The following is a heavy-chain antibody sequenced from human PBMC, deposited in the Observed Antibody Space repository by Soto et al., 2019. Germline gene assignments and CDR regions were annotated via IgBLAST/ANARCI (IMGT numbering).Heavy chain of an antibody. V-gene: IGHV1-2*04. CDR2: INRKSGGT. Sequence: ASVKVSGTASGYCFADFPIHWVRQDPGQGLEWLGRINRKSGGTSTAQKFQGWVTMTRDRSISTVYMELTRLRSDDTAVYFCARGHSTDCSNGVCSFFYNHEMDVWGQGTTVTVSS. CDR1: GYCFADFP. CDR3: ARGHSTDCSNGVCSFFYNHEMDV. J-gene: IGHJ6*02. D-gene: IGHD2-8*01.